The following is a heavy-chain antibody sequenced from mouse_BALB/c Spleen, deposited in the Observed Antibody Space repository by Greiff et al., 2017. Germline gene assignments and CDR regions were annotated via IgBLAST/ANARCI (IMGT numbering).Heavy chain of an antibody. Sequence: DVQLQESGPSLVKPSQTLSLTCSVTGDSITSGYWNWIRKFPGNKLEYMGYISYSGSTYYNPSLKSRISITRDTSKNQYYLQLNSVTTEDTATYYCARCPRRGGLSYAMDYWGQGTSVTVSS. V-gene: IGHV3-8*02. CDR2: ISYSGST. CDR1: GDSITSGY. D-gene: IGHD2-12*01. CDR3: ARCPRRGGLSYAMDY. J-gene: IGHJ4*01.